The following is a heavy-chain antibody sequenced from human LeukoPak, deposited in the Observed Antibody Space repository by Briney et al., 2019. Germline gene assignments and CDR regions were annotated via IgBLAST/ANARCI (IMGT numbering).Heavy chain of an antibody. J-gene: IGHJ3*02. D-gene: IGHD3-9*01. CDR2: IFPGDSDT. Sequence: GESLKISCKGSGYSFTSYWIGWVRQMPGKGLEWMGIIFPGDSDTRYSPSFQGQVTISADKSISTAYLQWSSLKASDTAMYYRARRLREIRYFDWLSPSIAFDIWGQGTMVTVSS. CDR1: GYSFTSYW. V-gene: IGHV5-51*01. CDR3: ARRLREIRYFDWLSPSIAFDI.